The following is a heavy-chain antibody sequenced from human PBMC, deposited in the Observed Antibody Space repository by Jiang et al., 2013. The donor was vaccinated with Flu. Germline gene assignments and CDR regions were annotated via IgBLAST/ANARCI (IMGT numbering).Heavy chain of an antibody. V-gene: IGHV4-31*03. CDR3: ARLGIKRGNPEYFHH. Sequence: KPSQTLSLTCTVSGGSISRGDYYWSWIRQHPGKGLEWIGYIYYSGSTYYNPSLKSRVSISVDTSKNQFSLKLNSMTAADTAVYYCARLGIKRGNPEYFHHWGPGHPGH. CDR2: IYYSGST. J-gene: IGHJ1*01. CDR1: GGSISRGDYY. D-gene: IGHD7-27*01.